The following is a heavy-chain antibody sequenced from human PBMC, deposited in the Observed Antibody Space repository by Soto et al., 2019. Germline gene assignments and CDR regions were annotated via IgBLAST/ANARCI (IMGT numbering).Heavy chain of an antibody. J-gene: IGHJ4*02. V-gene: IGHV4-30-2*01. CDR3: ARGQLWLSY. CDR2: IYHSGST. Sequence: SETLSLTCAVSGGSISSGGYSWSWIRQPPGKGLEWIGYIYHSGSTYYNPSLKSRVTISVDRSKNQFSLKLSSVTAADTAVYYCARGQLWLSYWGQGTLVTVSS. CDR1: GGSISSGGYS. D-gene: IGHD5-18*01.